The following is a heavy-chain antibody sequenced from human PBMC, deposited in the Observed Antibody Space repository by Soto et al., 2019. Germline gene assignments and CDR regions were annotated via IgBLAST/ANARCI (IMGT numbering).Heavy chain of an antibody. CDR1: GFSLSNARMG. D-gene: IGHD3-16*01. Sequence: QVTLKESGPVLVKPTETLTLTCTVSGFSLSNARMGVSWIRQPPGKALEWLAHIFSNDEKSYSTSLKSTLTISKDTSKSQAVLTMTNMDPVDTATDYCARIPDELGVWYFDLWCRGTLVTVSS. CDR2: IFSNDEK. CDR3: ARIPDELGVWYFDL. J-gene: IGHJ2*01. V-gene: IGHV2-26*01.